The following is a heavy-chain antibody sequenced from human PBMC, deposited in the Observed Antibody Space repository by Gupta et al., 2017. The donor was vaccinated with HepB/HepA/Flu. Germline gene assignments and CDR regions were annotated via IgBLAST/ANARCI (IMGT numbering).Heavy chain of an antibody. CDR3: ARGGRGYGDPPEWY. CDR1: AFTFSSYA. D-gene: IGHD4-17*01. V-gene: IGHV3-30-3*01. CDR2: ISYDGSNK. Sequence: QVQLVESGGGVVQPGRSLSLSCASPAFTFSSYAMHWVRQAPGKGLEWVAVISYDGSNKYYADSVKGRFTISRDNSKNTLYLQMNSLRAEDTAVYYCARGGRGYGDPPEWYWGQGTLVTVSS. J-gene: IGHJ4*02.